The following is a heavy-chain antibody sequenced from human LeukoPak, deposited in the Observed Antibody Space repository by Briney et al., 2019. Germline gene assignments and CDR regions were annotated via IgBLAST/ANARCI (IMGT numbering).Heavy chain of an antibody. J-gene: IGHJ3*02. Sequence: ASVKVSCKVSGYTLTELSMHWVRQAPGKGLEWMGGFDPEDGETIYAQKFQGRVTMTEDTSTDTAYMELSSLRSEDTAVYYCATGVIVVVIHSRAFDIWGQGTMVTVSS. CDR1: GYTLTELS. D-gene: IGHD3-22*01. CDR2: FDPEDGET. CDR3: ATGVIVVVIHSRAFDI. V-gene: IGHV1-24*01.